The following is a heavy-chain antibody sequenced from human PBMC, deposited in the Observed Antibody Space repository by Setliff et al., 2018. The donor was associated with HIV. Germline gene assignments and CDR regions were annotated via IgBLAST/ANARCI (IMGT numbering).Heavy chain of an antibody. CDR3: ARVPFGSGSYYFDF. V-gene: IGHV4-34*01. CDR1: GGSFSGYY. Sequence: SETLSLTCTVSGGSFSGYYWSWIRQPPGKGLEWIGEINHGGSTNYNPSLKSRVTISVDTSKNQFFLTLTSVTAADTAVYFCARVPFGSGSYYFDFWGQGTLVTVSS. J-gene: IGHJ4*02. D-gene: IGHD3-10*01. CDR2: INHGGST.